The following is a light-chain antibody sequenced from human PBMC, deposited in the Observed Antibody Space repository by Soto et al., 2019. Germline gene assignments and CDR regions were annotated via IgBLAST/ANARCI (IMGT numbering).Light chain of an antibody. CDR3: QQANSFPRT. CDR1: QAISTW. J-gene: IGKJ1*01. CDR2: AAS. V-gene: IGKV1D-12*01. Sequence: DIQMPQCPSSVSASVGDRVTITCRASQAISTWLAWYQQKPGKAPKLLIYAASNLQTGVPSRFSGSGSGTDFTLTISSLQPEDFATYYCQQANSFPRTFGQGTKVEIK.